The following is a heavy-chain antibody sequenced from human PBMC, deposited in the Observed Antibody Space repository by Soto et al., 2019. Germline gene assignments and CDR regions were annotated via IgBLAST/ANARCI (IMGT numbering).Heavy chain of an antibody. CDR3: ARDNAGASLIPDAFDI. CDR1: GFTFSDYY. J-gene: IGHJ3*02. V-gene: IGHV3-11*01. Sequence: GGSLRLSCAASGFTFSDYYMSWIRQAPGKGLEWVSYISSSGSTIYYADSVKGRLTISRDNAKNSLYLQMNSLRAEDTAVYYCARDNAGASLIPDAFDIWGQGTMVTVSS. CDR2: ISSSGSTI. D-gene: IGHD3-16*01.